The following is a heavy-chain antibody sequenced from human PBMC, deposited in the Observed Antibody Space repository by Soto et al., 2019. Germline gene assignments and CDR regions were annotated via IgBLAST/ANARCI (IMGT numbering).Heavy chain of an antibody. CDR3: AKDAVPYNGKWDWFDS. CDR2: IGGGGTDT. V-gene: IGHV3-23*01. D-gene: IGHD1-20*01. CDR1: RFTFSDFA. Sequence: DVQLLESGGGLVQPGGSLTLSCAASRFTFSDFAMSWVRQAPGKGLEWGSSIGGGGTDTYYADSVKGRFTISRDNSKNTLYLQMDSVRDEDTAVYYCAKDAVPYNGKWDWFDSWGQGTLVIVSS. J-gene: IGHJ5*01.